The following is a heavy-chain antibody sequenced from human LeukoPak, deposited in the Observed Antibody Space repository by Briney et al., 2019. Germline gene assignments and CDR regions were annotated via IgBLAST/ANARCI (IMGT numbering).Heavy chain of an antibody. J-gene: IGHJ4*02. CDR2: ISAYHGNT. CDR3: ARAKVAGYYYDSSGYYYNY. D-gene: IGHD3-22*01. CDR1: GGTFSSYT. V-gene: IGHV1-18*01. Sequence: ASVKVSCKASGGTFSSYTISWVRQAPGQGLEWMGWISAYHGNTNYAQKLQGRVTMTTDTSTSTAYMELRSLRSDDTAVYYCARAKVAGYYYDSSGYYYNYWGQGTLVTVSS.